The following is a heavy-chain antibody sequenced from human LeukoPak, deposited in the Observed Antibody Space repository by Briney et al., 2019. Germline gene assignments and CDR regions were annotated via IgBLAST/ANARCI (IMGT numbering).Heavy chain of an antibody. CDR3: ARALQVVPAASPGGY. V-gene: IGHV1-2*06. D-gene: IGHD2-2*01. Sequence: APVKVSCKASGYTFTGYYMHWVRQAPGQGLEWMGRINPNSGGTNYAQKFQGRVTMTRDTSISTAYMELSRLRSDDTAVYYCARALQVVPAASPGGYWGQGTLVTVSS. CDR1: GYTFTGYY. CDR2: INPNSGGT. J-gene: IGHJ4*02.